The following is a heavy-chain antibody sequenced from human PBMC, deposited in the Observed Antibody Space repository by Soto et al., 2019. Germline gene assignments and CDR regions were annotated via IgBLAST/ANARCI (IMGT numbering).Heavy chain of an antibody. V-gene: IGHV3-30-3*01. CDR3: ARSYYYDSSGHYSGPGYYFDY. CDR1: GFTFTNYA. J-gene: IGHJ4*02. D-gene: IGHD3-22*01. CDR2: ISYDGSNN. Sequence: QVQLVESGGGVVQPGKSLRLSCAASGFTFTNYAMHWVRQAPGKGLEWVAVISYDGSNNYYADSVKGRFTISRANSNNTLYLQMNGLRADDTAAYYCARSYYYDSSGHYSGPGYYFDYWGQGTLVTVSS.